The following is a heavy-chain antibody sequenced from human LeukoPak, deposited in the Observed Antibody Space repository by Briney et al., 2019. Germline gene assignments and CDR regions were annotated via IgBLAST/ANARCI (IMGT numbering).Heavy chain of an antibody. CDR1: GFTFTSYV. V-gene: IGHV3-30*03. Sequence: GGPLRLSCAASGFTFTSYVMHWVRQAPGKGLQWVALISYDGSNKYYVDSVKGRFTISRDNSKNTLYLQMNSLRAEDTAVYYCARPRGAAAGTFGFDPWGQGTLVTVSS. CDR2: ISYDGSNK. J-gene: IGHJ5*02. D-gene: IGHD6-13*01. CDR3: ARPRGAAAGTFGFDP.